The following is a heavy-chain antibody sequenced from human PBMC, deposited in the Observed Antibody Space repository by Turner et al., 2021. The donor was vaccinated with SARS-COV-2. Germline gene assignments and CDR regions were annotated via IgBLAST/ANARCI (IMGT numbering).Heavy chain of an antibody. CDR2: IYYTGST. D-gene: IGHD3-22*01. V-gene: IGHV4-39*01. Sequence: QLQLQESGPGLVKPSESRSRTGTVSGGAICSTSYNWGRTRQPPGKGLEWIGGIYYTGSTYNNSSLKTRDTMSVDTSKSQFSPKLSSVTAADTAVYYCARRPRGYSYDTPCDPWGQGTLVTVSS. CDR1: GGAICSTSYN. CDR3: ARRPRGYSYDTPCDP. J-gene: IGHJ5*02.